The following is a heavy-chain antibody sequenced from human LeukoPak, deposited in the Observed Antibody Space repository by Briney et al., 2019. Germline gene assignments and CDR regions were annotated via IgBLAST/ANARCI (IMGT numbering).Heavy chain of an antibody. CDR3: ATHNSGYDPGNDAFDI. CDR1: GGSISDYY. D-gene: IGHD3-22*01. J-gene: IGHJ3*02. V-gene: IGHV4-59*08. Sequence: PSETLSLTCSISGGSISDYYWNWIRQPPGKGLEWIGYIYYSGSTTYNPSLKSRVTMSVDTSKNQFSLRLSSVTAADTAVYFCATHNSGYDPGNDAFDIWGQGTMVTVSS. CDR2: IYYSGST.